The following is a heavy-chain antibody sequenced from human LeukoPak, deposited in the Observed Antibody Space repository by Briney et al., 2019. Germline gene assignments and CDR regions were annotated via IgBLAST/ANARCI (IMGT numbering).Heavy chain of an antibody. CDR1: GGSISSGDYY. CDR2: IYYSGST. Sequence: SETLSLTCTVSGGSISSGDYYWSWIRQPPGKGLEWIGYIYYSGSTYYNPSLKSRVTISVDTSKNQFSLKLSSVTAADTAVYYCARIKSGYYTGYYYYYMDVWGKGTTVTVSS. CDR3: ARIKSGYYTGYYYYYMDV. V-gene: IGHV4-30-4*08. J-gene: IGHJ6*03. D-gene: IGHD3-3*01.